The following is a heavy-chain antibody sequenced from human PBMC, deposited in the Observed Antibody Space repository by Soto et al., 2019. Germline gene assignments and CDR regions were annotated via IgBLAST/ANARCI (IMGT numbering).Heavy chain of an antibody. J-gene: IGHJ4*02. D-gene: IGHD3-16*02. Sequence: GGSLRLSCAASGFTFSSYWMHWVRQAPGKGLVWVSRINSDGSSTSYADSVKGRFTISRDNAKNTLYLQMNSLRAEDTAVYYCANIWGSYRYTDSDSDYWGQGTLVTVSS. CDR3: ANIWGSYRYTDSDSDY. CDR1: GFTFSSYW. CDR2: INSDGSST. V-gene: IGHV3-74*01.